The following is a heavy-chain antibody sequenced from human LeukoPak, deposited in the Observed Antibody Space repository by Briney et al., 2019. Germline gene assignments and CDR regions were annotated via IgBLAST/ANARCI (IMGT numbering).Heavy chain of an antibody. CDR1: GHPFISYG. Sequence: ASVKVSCKASGHPFISYGINWVRQAPGQGLEWMGWINTFHGNTNYAQKHQGRVTMTIDTSTSTAYMELRGLRSDDTAIYYCARDLKSAASYWGQGTLVSVSS. D-gene: IGHD6-13*01. V-gene: IGHV1-18*01. J-gene: IGHJ4*02. CDR3: ARDLKSAASY. CDR2: INTFHGNT.